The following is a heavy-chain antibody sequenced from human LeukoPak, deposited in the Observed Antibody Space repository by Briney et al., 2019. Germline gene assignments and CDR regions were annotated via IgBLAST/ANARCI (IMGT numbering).Heavy chain of an antibody. CDR3: AKEGPSGWVPNF. Sequence: ASVKVSCKASGYTFTDYYIHWVRQAPGHGLEWMGWINPKNGDTDIAQKFGGLVTMTRDTSIATAFLDLTRLTSDDTAVYYCAKEGPSGWVPNFWGRGTLVTVSS. J-gene: IGHJ4*02. CDR1: GYTFTDYY. V-gene: IGHV1-2*04. CDR2: INPKNGDT. D-gene: IGHD6-19*01.